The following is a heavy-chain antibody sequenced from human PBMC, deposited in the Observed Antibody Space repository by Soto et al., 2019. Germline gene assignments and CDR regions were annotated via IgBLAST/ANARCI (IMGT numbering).Heavy chain of an antibody. Sequence: SEPLSLTCTVSGGSISSYYWSWIRQPPGKGLEWIGYIYYSGSTNYNPSLKSRVTISVDTSKNQFSLKLSSVTAADTAVYYCAREDIRSGYFDYWGQGTLVTVSS. J-gene: IGHJ4*02. D-gene: IGHD3-3*01. V-gene: IGHV4-59*01. CDR3: AREDIRSGYFDY. CDR1: GGSISSYY. CDR2: IYYSGST.